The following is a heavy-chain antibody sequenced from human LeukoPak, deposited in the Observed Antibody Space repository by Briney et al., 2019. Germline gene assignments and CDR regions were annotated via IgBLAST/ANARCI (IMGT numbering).Heavy chain of an antibody. CDR3: ARDRFEDSSGYYYHRYYYKDV. CDR1: GGSILSSSYY. CDR2: IYYSGTT. D-gene: IGHD3-22*01. V-gene: IGHV4-39*07. J-gene: IGHJ6*03. Sequence: SETLSLTCTVSGGSILSSSYYWGGIRQPPGKGLEWIGSIYYSGTTYYNPSLKSRVTISVDTSKNQFSLKLSSVTAADTAVYYCARDRFEDSSGYYYHRYYYKDVWGKGTTVTVSS.